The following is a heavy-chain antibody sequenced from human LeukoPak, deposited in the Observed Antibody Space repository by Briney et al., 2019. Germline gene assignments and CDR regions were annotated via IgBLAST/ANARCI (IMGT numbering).Heavy chain of an antibody. Sequence: GESLRISCKGSGFSFTNYWISWVRQMPGKGLEWMGGIDPSDSYTQYNPSFQGHVTISADMSIGTVYLQWSSLKASDTAIYYCARIMTTVTKWGQGTLVTVSS. J-gene: IGHJ4*02. CDR3: ARIMTTVTK. CDR1: GFSFTNYW. D-gene: IGHD4-17*01. V-gene: IGHV5-10-1*01. CDR2: IDPSDSYT.